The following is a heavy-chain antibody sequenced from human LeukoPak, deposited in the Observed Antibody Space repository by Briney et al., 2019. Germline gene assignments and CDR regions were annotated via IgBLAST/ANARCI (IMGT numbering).Heavy chain of an antibody. J-gene: IGHJ5*02. CDR2: INPSGGST. D-gene: IGHD3-10*01. V-gene: IGHV1-46*01. CDR3: ARARPVLWFGELWWFDP. CDR1: GYTFTSYY. Sequence: ASVKVSCKASGYTFTSYYMHWVRQAPGQGLEWMGIINPSGGSTSYAQKFQGRVTMTRDMSTSTVYMELSSLRSEDTAVYYCARARPVLWFGELWWFDPWGQGTLVTVSS.